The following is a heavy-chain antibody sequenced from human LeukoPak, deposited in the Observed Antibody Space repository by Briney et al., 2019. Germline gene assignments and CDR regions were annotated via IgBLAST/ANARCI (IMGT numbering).Heavy chain of an antibody. CDR2: IDSSGSYT. Sequence: PGGSLRLSCAVSGFTFSSYAMSWVRQAPGKGLEWVSAIDSSGSYTWYDDSVKGRFTISRDNSKNTLYLQTNRLRAEDTAVYYCAKGSAGGRPYYFDYWGQGTLVPVSS. J-gene: IGHJ4*02. CDR1: GFTFSSYA. D-gene: IGHD6-13*01. V-gene: IGHV3-23*05. CDR3: AKGSAGGRPYYFDY.